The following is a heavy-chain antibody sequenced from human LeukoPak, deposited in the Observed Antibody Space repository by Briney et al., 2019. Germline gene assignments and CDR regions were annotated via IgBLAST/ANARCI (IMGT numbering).Heavy chain of an antibody. V-gene: IGHV3-30*18. D-gene: IGHD2-21*02. J-gene: IGHJ4*02. CDR1: GFTFSSYG. CDR3: AKEAAYCGGDCYSGSDY. Sequence: GRSLRLSCAASGFTFSSYGMHWVRQAPGKGLEWVAFISYDGSNKYYADSVKGRFTISRDNSKNTLYLQMNSLRAEDTAMYYCAKEAAYCGGDCYSGSDYWGQGTLDTVSS. CDR2: ISYDGSNK.